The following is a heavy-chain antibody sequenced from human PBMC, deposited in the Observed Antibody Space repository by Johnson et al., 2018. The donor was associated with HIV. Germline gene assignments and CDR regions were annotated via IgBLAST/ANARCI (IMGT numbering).Heavy chain of an antibody. Sequence: VQLVESGGGLVQPGRSLRLSCAASGFTFSNYDMHWVRQTAGRRLEWVSGIAATGDTYYPGSVKGRFTVSRENARNSLYLQLNSLRAGDSALYYCARGSYDGDAFDLWGQGTMVTVSS. CDR1: GFTFSNYD. J-gene: IGHJ3*01. V-gene: IGHV3-13*01. D-gene: IGHD1-26*01. CDR2: IAATGDT. CDR3: ARGSYDGDAFDL.